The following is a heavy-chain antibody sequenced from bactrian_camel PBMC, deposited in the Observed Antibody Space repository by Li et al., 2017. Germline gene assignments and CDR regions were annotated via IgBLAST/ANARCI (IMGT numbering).Heavy chain of an antibody. J-gene: IGHJ4*01. CDR1: GDSISAYQ. CDR2: LDSDGGT. Sequence: VQLVESGGGLVQPGGSLRLSCTASGDSISAYQMAWFRRTVENGREGVAYLDSDGGTDYTYSVAGRFTISKDNAKNTLYLQMNNLRPEDTTVYYCAADRLRFNLGSGYRFWGQWTQVTVS. D-gene: IGHD1*01. V-gene: IGHV3S10*01. CDR3: AADRLRFNLGSGYRF.